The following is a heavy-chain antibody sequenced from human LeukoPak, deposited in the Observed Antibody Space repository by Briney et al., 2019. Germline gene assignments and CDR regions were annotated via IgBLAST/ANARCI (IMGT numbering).Heavy chain of an antibody. CDR3: ARGAAIQDALDI. Sequence: AGGSLRLSCAASGFTFSSYSMNWVRQAPGKGLEWVSSISSSSSYIYYADSVKGRFTISRDNAKNSLYLQMNSLRAEDTAVYYCARGAAIQDALDIWGQGTMVTVSS. V-gene: IGHV3-21*01. CDR1: GFTFSSYS. J-gene: IGHJ3*02. D-gene: IGHD6-25*01. CDR2: ISSSSSYI.